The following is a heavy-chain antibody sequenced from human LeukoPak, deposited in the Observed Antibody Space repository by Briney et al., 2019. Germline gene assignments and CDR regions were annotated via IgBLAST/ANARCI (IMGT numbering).Heavy chain of an antibody. Sequence: QPGGSLRLSCAASGLTFSSYAMHWVRQAPGKGLEYISAISSNGGSTYYANSVKGRFTISRDNSKNTLYLQMGSLRAEDMAVYYCARAEYYDSSGYSFSPFDYWGQGTLVTVSS. V-gene: IGHV3-64*01. J-gene: IGHJ4*02. CDR1: GLTFSSYA. CDR3: ARAEYYDSSGYSFSPFDY. D-gene: IGHD3-22*01. CDR2: ISSNGGST.